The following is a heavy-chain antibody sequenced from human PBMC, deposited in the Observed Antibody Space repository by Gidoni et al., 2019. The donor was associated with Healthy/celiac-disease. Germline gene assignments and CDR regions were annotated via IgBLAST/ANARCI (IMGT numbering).Heavy chain of an antibody. CDR1: GGSISSSSYY. CDR3: ARRDNYGDYDDDGNWYFDL. J-gene: IGHJ2*01. V-gene: IGHV4-39*01. Sequence: QLQLQESVPGLVKHSETLSLTCTVSGGSISSSSYYWGWIRQPPGKGLEWIGSIYYSGSTYYNPSLKSRVTISVDTSKNQFSLKLSSVTAADTAVYYCARRDNYGDYDDDGNWYFDLWGRGTLVTVSS. CDR2: IYYSGST. D-gene: IGHD4-17*01.